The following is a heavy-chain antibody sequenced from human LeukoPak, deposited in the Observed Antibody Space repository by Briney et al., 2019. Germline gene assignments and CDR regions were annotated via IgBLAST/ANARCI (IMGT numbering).Heavy chain of an antibody. CDR1: GCTFSSYG. V-gene: IGHV3-30*02. J-gene: IGHJ4*02. D-gene: IGHD3-16*02. Sequence: PGGSLRLSCAASGCTFSSYGTHWVRQAPGKGLEWVAFIGNDENNKKFGDPVKGRFTISRDNSKSTVYLQMNSLRVEDTAVYYCAKDDYRYVDYWGQGTLVIVSS. CDR2: IGNDENNK. CDR3: AKDDYRYVDY.